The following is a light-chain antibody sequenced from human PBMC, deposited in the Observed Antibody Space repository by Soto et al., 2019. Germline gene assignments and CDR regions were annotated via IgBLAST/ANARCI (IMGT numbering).Light chain of an antibody. V-gene: IGLV1-36*01. CDR3: AAWDDSLNGPV. CDR2: FDD. J-gene: IGLJ3*02. CDR1: NSNIGNNA. Sequence: QSVLTQPPSVSAAPRQRVTISCSGSNSNIGNNAVNWYQQVPGRAPKLLIHFDDRVPSGISYRFSGSKSGTSASLAISELQPEDEADYYCAAWDDSLNGPVFGGGTKLTVL.